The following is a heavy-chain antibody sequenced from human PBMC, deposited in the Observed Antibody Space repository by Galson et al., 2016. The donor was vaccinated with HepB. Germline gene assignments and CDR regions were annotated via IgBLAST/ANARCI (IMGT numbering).Heavy chain of an antibody. CDR3: ARGASGYDILRGFPASDY. CDR1: GFTFSDCY. D-gene: IGHD3-9*01. V-gene: IGHV3-11*06. J-gene: IGHJ4*02. CDR2: ITPSGTFA. Sequence: SLRLSCAASGFTFSDCYMAWIRQAPGKALEWISYITPSGTFANYADSVRGRFTISRDNANDLFYVQLNSLRVEDTAVYYCARGASGYDILRGFPASDYWGQGALVTVSS.